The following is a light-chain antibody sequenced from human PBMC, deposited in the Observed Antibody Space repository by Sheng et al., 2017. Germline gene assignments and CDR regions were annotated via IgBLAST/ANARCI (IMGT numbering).Light chain of an antibody. CDR1: SSNIGAGYD. J-gene: IGLJ2*01. CDR2: DNS. V-gene: IGLV1-40*01. Sequence: QSVLTQPPSVPGAPGQRVTISCTGSSSNIGAGYDVHWYQQLPGTGPKLLIYDNSNRPSGVPDRFSGSKSGTSASLAITGLQVDDEADYYCQSYDSSLSGPVFGGGTKLTVL. CDR3: QSYDSSLSGPV.